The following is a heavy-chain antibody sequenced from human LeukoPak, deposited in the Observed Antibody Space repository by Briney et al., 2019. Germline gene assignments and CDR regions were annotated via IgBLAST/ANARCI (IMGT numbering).Heavy chain of an antibody. D-gene: IGHD6-13*01. CDR3: ARSPPDGYSSSWYYFDY. CDR1: GYTFTSYD. Sequence: ASVKVSCKASGYTFTSYDINWVRQATGQGLEWMGWMNPNSGNTGYAQKFQGRVTMTRNTSISTAYVELSSLRSEDTAVYYCARSPPDGYSSSWYYFDYWGQGTLVTVSS. CDR2: MNPNSGNT. J-gene: IGHJ4*02. V-gene: IGHV1-8*01.